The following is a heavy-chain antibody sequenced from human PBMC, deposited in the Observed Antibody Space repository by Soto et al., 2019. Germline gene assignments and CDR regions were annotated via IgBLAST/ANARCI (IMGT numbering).Heavy chain of an antibody. Sequence: PSQTLSLTCAISGESVSIKSAAWNWIRQSPSRGLEWLGRTYYRSKWYYDYADSVKSRITINSDTSKNQFSLQLNSVTPEDTAVYYCARDPGYSLDYWGQGTLVTVSS. D-gene: IGHD5-18*01. CDR2: TYYRSKWYY. V-gene: IGHV6-1*01. CDR3: ARDPGYSLDY. CDR1: GESVSIKSAA. J-gene: IGHJ4*02.